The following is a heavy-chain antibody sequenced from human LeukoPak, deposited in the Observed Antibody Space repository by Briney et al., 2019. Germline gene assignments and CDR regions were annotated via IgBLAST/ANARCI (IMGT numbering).Heavy chain of an antibody. D-gene: IGHD4-17*01. CDR2: IRYDGSNK. CDR3: AKDSRDYGYYFDY. CDR1: GFTFNSYG. V-gene: IGHV3-30*02. J-gene: IGHJ4*02. Sequence: GGSLRLSCAASGFTFNSYGMHWVRQAPGKGLEWVAFIRYDGSNKYYADSAKGRFTISRDNSKNTLYLQMNSLRAEDTAVYYCAKDSRDYGYYFDYWGQGTLVTVSS.